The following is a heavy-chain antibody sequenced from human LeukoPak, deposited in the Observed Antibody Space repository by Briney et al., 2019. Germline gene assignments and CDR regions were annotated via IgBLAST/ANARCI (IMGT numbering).Heavy chain of an antibody. J-gene: IGHJ6*02. CDR1: GYTFTSYG. D-gene: IGHD5-12*01. Sequence: ASVKVSCKASGYTFTSYGISWVRQAPGQGLEWMGWISAYNGNTKYAQKLQGRVTMTTDTSTSTAYMELRSLRSDDTAVYYCARDVSGYDSYYYYGMDVWGQGTTVTVSS. V-gene: IGHV1-18*01. CDR2: ISAYNGNT. CDR3: ARDVSGYDSYYYYGMDV.